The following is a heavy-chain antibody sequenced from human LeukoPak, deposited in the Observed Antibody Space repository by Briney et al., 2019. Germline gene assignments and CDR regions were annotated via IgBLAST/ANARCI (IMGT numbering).Heavy chain of an antibody. D-gene: IGHD4-11*01. Sequence: GGSLTLSCAASGFSFSNYWMVWVRQAPGKGLVWVSNIKSDGSITNYADSVKGRSTISRDNAKNTLYLQMNSLRAEDTAVYYCGRDNNYKVDVWGKGTTVTVSS. CDR3: GRDNNYKVDV. J-gene: IGHJ6*04. CDR1: GFSFSNYW. V-gene: IGHV3-74*01. CDR2: IKSDGSIT.